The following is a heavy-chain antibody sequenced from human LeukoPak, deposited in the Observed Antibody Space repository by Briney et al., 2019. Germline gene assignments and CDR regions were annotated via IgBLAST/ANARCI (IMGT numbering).Heavy chain of an antibody. CDR2: ISSSGGRT. J-gene: IGHJ4*02. V-gene: IGHV3-23*01. Sequence: GGSLRLSCAASGFTFSSYAMSWVRQAPGKGLEWVSVISSSGGRTYYAGSLKGRFSISRDSSKNTLSLQLNSLRAEDTAVYYCAKGNGGSCYSCIDYWGQGTLVIVFS. CDR1: GFTFSSYA. D-gene: IGHD2-15*01. CDR3: AKGNGGSCYSCIDY.